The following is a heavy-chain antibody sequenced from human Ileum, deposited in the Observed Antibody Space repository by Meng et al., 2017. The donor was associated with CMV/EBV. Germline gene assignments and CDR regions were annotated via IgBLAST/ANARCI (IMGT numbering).Heavy chain of an antibody. Sequence: GGSRRLSCAASGFTFDDYGMSWVRQAPGKGLVWVSRINSDGSSTSYADSVKGRFTISRDNAKNTLYLQMNSLRAEDTAVYYCARERGAARDYWGQGTLVTVSS. CDR1: GFTFDDYG. J-gene: IGHJ4*02. V-gene: IGHV3-74*01. CDR3: ARERGAARDY. D-gene: IGHD3-10*01. CDR2: INSDGSST.